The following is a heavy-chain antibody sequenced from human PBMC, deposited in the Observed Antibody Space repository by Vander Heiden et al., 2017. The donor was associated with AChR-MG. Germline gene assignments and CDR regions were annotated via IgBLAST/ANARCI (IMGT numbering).Heavy chain of an antibody. J-gene: IGHJ5*02. Sequence: QVQLVQSGAEVKKPGASVKVSCKASGYTFTSYDINWVRQATGQGLEWMGWMNPNSGNTGYAQKFQGRVTMTRNTSISTAYMELSSLRSEDTAVYYCARGLLTRRAKGYNWFDPWGQGTLVTVSS. CDR2: MNPNSGNT. V-gene: IGHV1-8*01. CDR3: ARGLLTRRAKGYNWFDP. CDR1: GYTFTSYD. D-gene: IGHD2-15*01.